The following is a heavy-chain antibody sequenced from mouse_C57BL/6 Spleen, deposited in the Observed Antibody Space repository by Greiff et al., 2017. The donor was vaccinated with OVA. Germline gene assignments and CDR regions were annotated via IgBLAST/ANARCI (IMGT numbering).Heavy chain of an antibody. J-gene: IGHJ1*03. Sequence: QVQLQQPGAELVKPGASVKLSCKASGYTFTCYWMQWVKQRPGQGLAWIGEIDPSDSYTNYNQKFKGKATLTVDTASSTAYMQLSSLTSEDAAVYYCARRVEPDWYFDVWGTGTTVTVSS. D-gene: IGHD1-3*01. CDR1: GYTFTCYW. CDR3: ARRVEPDWYFDV. V-gene: IGHV1-50*01. CDR2: IDPSDSYT.